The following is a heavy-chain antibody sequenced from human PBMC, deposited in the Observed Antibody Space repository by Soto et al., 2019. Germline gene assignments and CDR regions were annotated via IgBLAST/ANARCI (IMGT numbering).Heavy chain of an antibody. D-gene: IGHD3-22*01. CDR1: GFTFSSYG. CDR2: ISYDGSNK. Sequence: QVQLVESGGGVVQPGRSLRLSCAASGFTFSSYGMHWVRQAPGKGLEWVAVISYDGSNKYYADSVKGRFTISRDNSKNTLYLQMSSLRAEDTAVYYCAIGGRYYYDSSGYPIDYWGQGTLVTVSS. V-gene: IGHV3-30*03. J-gene: IGHJ4*02. CDR3: AIGGRYYYDSSGYPIDY.